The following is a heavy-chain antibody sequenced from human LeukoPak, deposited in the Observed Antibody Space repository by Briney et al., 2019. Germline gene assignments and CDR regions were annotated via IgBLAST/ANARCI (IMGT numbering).Heavy chain of an antibody. V-gene: IGHV1-2*02. D-gene: IGHD6-13*01. CDR3: AREISIAAAGTLDFDY. CDR2: INPNSGGT. J-gene: IGHJ4*02. Sequence: ASVKVSCKASGYTFTGYYMHWVRQAPGQGLEWMGWINPNSGGTNYAQKFQGRVTMTRDTSISTAYMELSRLRSDDTAVYYCAREISIAAAGTLDFDYWGQGTLVTVSP. CDR1: GYTFTGYY.